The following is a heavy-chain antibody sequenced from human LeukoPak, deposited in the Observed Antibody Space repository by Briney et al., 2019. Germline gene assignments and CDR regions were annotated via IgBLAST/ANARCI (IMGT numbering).Heavy chain of an antibody. Sequence: SETLSLTCTVSGGSISSSSYYWGWIRQPPGKGLEWIGSIYYSGSTYYNPSLKRRVTISVDTSKNQFSLKLSSVTAADTAVYYCARLESYVWGSYRYTSCFDPGGKGTLVTVSS. V-gene: IGHV4-39*01. CDR1: GGSISSSSYY. CDR3: ARLESYVWGSYRYTSCFDP. CDR2: IYYSGST. D-gene: IGHD3-16*02. J-gene: IGHJ5*02.